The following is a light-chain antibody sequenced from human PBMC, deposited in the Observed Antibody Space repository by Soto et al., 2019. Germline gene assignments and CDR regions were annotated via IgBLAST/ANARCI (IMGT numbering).Light chain of an antibody. CDR2: EVS. CDR3: SSYAGSNNFV. Sequence: QSALTQPPSASGSPGQSVPISCTGTSSDLGGHNYVSWYQQHPGKAPKLMIYEVSKRPSGVPDRFSGSKSDNTASLTVSGLQAEDEADYYCSSYAGSNNFVFGTGTKLTVL. V-gene: IGLV2-8*01. CDR1: SSDLGGHNY. J-gene: IGLJ1*01.